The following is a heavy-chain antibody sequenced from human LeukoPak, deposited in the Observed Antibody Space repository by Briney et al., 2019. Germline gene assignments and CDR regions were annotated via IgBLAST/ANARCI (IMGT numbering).Heavy chain of an antibody. D-gene: IGHD2-2*01. V-gene: IGHV3-21*04. CDR1: GFTFSSYS. CDR3: AKGGDIVLVPTVPVNDY. Sequence: PGGSLRLSCAASGFTFSSYSVNWVRQAPGKGLEWVSSISSSSSYIYYADSVKGRFTISRDNSKNTVYLQMNSLRAEDTAVYYCAKGGDIVLVPTVPVNDYWGQGTLVTVSS. CDR2: ISSSSSYI. J-gene: IGHJ4*02.